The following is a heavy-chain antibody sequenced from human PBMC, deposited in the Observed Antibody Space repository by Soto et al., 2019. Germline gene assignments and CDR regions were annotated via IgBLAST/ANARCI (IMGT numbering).Heavy chain of an antibody. J-gene: IGHJ4*02. CDR2: ISYDGSNK. V-gene: IGHV3-30-3*01. CDR1: GFTFSGYA. D-gene: IGHD6-13*01. CDR3: ARVGIAAAGTYYFDY. Sequence: GGSLRLSCAASGFTFSGYAMHWVRQAPGKGLEWVAVISYDGSNKYYADSVKGRFTISRDNSKNTLYLQMNSLRAEDTAVYYCARVGIAAAGTYYFDYWGQGTLVTVSS.